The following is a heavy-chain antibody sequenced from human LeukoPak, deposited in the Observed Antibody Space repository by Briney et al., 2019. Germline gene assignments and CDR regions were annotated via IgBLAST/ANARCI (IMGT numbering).Heavy chain of an antibody. J-gene: IGHJ3*02. CDR3: ARSSIAALHDAFDI. V-gene: IGHV1-69*04. CDR2: IVPILGIA. D-gene: IGHD6-6*01. Sequence: SVKVSCKASGGTFSSYAISWVRQAPGQGLEWMGRIVPILGIANYAQKFQGRVTITADKSTSTAYMELSSLRSEDAAVYYCARSSIAALHDAFDIWGQGTMVTVSS. CDR1: GGTFSSYA.